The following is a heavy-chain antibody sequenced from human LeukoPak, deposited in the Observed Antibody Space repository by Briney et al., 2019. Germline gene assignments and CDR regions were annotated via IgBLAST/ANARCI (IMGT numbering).Heavy chain of an antibody. D-gene: IGHD6-19*01. CDR2: ISSNGGST. Sequence: GGSLRLSCAASGFTFSSYAMHWVRQAPGKGLEYVSAISSNGGSTYYANSVKGRFTISRDNSKNTLYLQMGSLRAEDMAVYYCARDQKAVAAPDYWGQGTLVTVSS. CDR1: GFTFSSYA. V-gene: IGHV3-64*01. J-gene: IGHJ4*02. CDR3: ARDQKAVAAPDY.